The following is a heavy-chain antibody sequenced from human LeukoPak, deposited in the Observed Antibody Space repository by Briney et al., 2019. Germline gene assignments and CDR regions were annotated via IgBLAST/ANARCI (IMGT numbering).Heavy chain of an antibody. CDR1: GVSISSGGYY. Sequence: SSETLSLTCTVSGVSISSGGYYWSWIRQHPGKGLEWIGYIYYSGSTYYNPSLKSRDTISVDTSKNQFSLKLSSVTAADTAVYYCARVVVVAAKHIDYWGQGTLVTVSS. J-gene: IGHJ4*02. V-gene: IGHV4-31*03. D-gene: IGHD2-15*01. CDR3: ARVVVVAAKHIDY. CDR2: IYYSGST.